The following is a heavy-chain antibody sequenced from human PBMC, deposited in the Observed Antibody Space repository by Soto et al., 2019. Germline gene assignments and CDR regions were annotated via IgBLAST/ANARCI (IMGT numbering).Heavy chain of an antibody. V-gene: IGHV3-30-3*01. CDR2: ISSDGSNK. J-gene: IGHJ6*02. CDR1: GFSLTSFA. CDR3: ARGRRLTMTGREFYYSLDL. Sequence: HLVESGGGVVQPGRSLRLSCTASGFSLTSFAVHWVRQAPGKGLEWVAVISSDGSNKYYIESVKGRFNISRDNFKNAMYMEIDNLRIEDTAVYYCARGRRLTMTGREFYYSLDLWGQGTTVSVSS. D-gene: IGHD3-10*01.